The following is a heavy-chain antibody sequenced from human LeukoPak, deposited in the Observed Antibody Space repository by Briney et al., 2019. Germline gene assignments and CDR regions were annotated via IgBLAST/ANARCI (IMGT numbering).Heavy chain of an antibody. CDR1: GFTFSSYG. D-gene: IGHD3-10*01. Sequence: PGMSLRLSCAASGFTFSSYGMHWVRQAPGKGLEWVAVIWYDGSNKYYADSVKGRFTISRDNSKNTLYLQMNSLRAEDTAVYYCARQQTNYYGSGSYYSGQNWFDPWGQGTLVTVSS. J-gene: IGHJ5*02. V-gene: IGHV3-33*01. CDR3: ARQQTNYYGSGSYYSGQNWFDP. CDR2: IWYDGSNK.